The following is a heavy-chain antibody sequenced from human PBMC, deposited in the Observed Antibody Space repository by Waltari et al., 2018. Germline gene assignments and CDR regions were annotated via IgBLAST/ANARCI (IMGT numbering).Heavy chain of an antibody. Sequence: QITLKESGPALVQPTQTLTLTCTFSGFSLTTSGLGVAWIRQPPGKALEWLALIFWDDDKRYSPSLKSRLTITKETPKNQVVLTMSSMDPVDTATYYWTHRRASGLGDHWGQGTLVTASS. V-gene: IGHV2-5*02. CDR3: THRRASGLGDH. CDR2: IFWDDDK. J-gene: IGHJ4*02. CDR1: GFSLTTSGLG. D-gene: IGHD3-16*01.